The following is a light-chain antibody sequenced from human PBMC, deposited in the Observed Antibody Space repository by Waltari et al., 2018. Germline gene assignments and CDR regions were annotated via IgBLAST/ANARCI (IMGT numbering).Light chain of an antibody. V-gene: IGLV2-14*03. Sequence: QSALTQPASASGSPGQSITIPSRGVRSPVRSSVSVPWHQHHPGKAPQVIIYDVTNRPSGVSDRFSASKSANTASLTISRLQPEDEADYYCSSQTLDGLVLFGGGTRLTVL. J-gene: IGLJ2*01. CDR2: DVT. CDR1: RSPVRSSVS. CDR3: SSQTLDGLVL.